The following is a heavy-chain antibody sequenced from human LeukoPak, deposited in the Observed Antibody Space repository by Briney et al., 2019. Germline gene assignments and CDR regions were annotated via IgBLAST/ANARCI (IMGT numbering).Heavy chain of an antibody. J-gene: IGHJ4*02. D-gene: IGHD3-22*01. Sequence: ASVKVSCKASGYTFTSYGISWVRQAPGQGLEWMGWISAYNGNTNYAQKLQGRVTMTTDTSTSTAYMELRSLRSDDTAVYYCARDRRYYYDSSGYHLGDYWGQGTLVTVSS. CDR1: GYTFTSYG. V-gene: IGHV1-18*01. CDR3: ARDRRYYYDSSGYHLGDY. CDR2: ISAYNGNT.